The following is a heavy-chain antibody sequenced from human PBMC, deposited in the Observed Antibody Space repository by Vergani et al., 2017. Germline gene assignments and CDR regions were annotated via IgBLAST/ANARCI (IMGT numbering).Heavy chain of an antibody. CDR3: ARLSYDTTPYLQGGYDC. J-gene: IGHJ4*02. D-gene: IGHD3-22*01. Sequence: RLVQSGGGLAHPGGSLRLSCAASGLPVSGFAFNTYAMIWVRQAPGKGLGWVSAISALYPSTYYADSVKGRFTISRDNSKNMLYLQMNSLRAEDTAVYYCARLSYDTTPYLQGGYDCWGQGTLVSVSS. CDR2: ISALYPST. V-gene: IGHV3-23*04. CDR1: GLPVSGFAFNTYA.